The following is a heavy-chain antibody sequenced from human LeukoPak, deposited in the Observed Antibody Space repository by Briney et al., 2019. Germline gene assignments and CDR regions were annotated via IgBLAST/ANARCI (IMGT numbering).Heavy chain of an antibody. CDR3: TTGRGYSDEIDY. CDR2: IKSKTDGGTT. V-gene: IGHV3-15*01. J-gene: IGHJ4*02. CDR1: GSTFSNAW. D-gene: IGHD5-18*01. Sequence: GGSLRLSCAASGSTFSNAWMSWVRQAPGKGLEWVGRIKSKTDGGTTDYAAPVKGRFTISRDDSKNTLYLQMNSLKTEDTAVYYCTTGRGYSDEIDYWGQGTLVTVSS.